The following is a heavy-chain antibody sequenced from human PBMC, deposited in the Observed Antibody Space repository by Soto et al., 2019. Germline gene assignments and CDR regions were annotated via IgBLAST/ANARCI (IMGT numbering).Heavy chain of an antibody. V-gene: IGHV3-74*01. CDR2: INGEGTTT. D-gene: IGHD3-22*01. CDR3: ARVHYHKSGQVY. CDR1: GFTFNDYW. J-gene: IGHJ4*02. Sequence: EVQLVESGGGLVQTGGSLRLSCAASGFTFNDYWVHWVRQAPGKGLVWVSRINGEGTTTNYADSVKGRFAISKDNAQNTLYLQMSSLRADNTVVYYFARVHYHKSGQVYWGQGTLVTVSS.